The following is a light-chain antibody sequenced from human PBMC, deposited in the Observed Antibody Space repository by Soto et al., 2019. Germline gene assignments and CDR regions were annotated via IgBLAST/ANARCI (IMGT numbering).Light chain of an antibody. Sequence: QSVLTQPPSVSGAPGQRVTISCTGSCSNIGAGYDVHWYQQLPGTAPKFLIYGNNNRPSGVPDRFSGSKSGASASLAITGLQAEDEADYYCQSFDSSLSGSIFGGGTKVTVL. CDR2: GNN. J-gene: IGLJ2*01. V-gene: IGLV1-40*01. CDR3: QSFDSSLSGSI. CDR1: CSNIGAGYD.